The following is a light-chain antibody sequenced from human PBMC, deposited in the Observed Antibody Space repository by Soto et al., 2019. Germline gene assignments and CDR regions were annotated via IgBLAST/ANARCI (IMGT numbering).Light chain of an antibody. Sequence: DIVMTQSPLSLPVTPGEPASISCRSSQSLLHSNGYNCLDWYLQKPGQSPQLLIYLGSTRASGVPDRFSGSESGTDFTLKISRVEAEDVGVYYCMQALQTPLTFGGGTKVEIK. CDR2: LGS. V-gene: IGKV2-28*01. CDR3: MQALQTPLT. CDR1: QSLLHSNGYNC. J-gene: IGKJ4*01.